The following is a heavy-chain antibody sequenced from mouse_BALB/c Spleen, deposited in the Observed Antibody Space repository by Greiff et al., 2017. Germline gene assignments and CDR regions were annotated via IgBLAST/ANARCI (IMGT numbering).Heavy chain of an antibody. V-gene: IGHV5-9-3*01. D-gene: IGHD1-1*02. Sequence: EVKLMESGGGLVKPGGSLKLSCAASGFTFSSYAMSWVRQTPEKRLEWVATISSGGSYTYYPDSVKGRFTISRDNAKNTLYLQMSSLRSEDTAMYYCARHAGDYHYFDYWGQGTTLTVSS. CDR3: ARHAGDYHYFDY. CDR1: GFTFSSYA. CDR2: ISSGGSYT. J-gene: IGHJ2*01.